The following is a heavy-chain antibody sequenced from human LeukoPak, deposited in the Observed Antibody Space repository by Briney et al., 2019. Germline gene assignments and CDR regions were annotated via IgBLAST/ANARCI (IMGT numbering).Heavy chain of an antibody. CDR2: IYTSGSA. CDR3: ARVPLFSSGWT. V-gene: IGHV4-61*02. CDR1: GGSISSGSYY. J-gene: IGHJ4*02. Sequence: SETLSLTCTVSGGSISSGSYYWNWIRQPAGKGLEWIGRIYTSGSANYNPSLQSRVTISLDTSKNQFSLKLSSVTAADTAVYYCARVPLFSSGWTWGQGTLVTVSS. D-gene: IGHD6-19*01.